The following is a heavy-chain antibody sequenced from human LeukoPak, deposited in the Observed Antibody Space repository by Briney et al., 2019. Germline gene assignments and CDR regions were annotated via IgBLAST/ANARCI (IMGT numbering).Heavy chain of an antibody. CDR1: GFTFSSYA. D-gene: IGHD6-19*01. CDR2: ISGSGGST. J-gene: IGHJ1*01. CDR3: AKVSQLGSGPKNFQH. V-gene: IGHV3-23*01. Sequence: GGSLRLSCAASGFTFSSYAMSWVRQAPGKGLEWVSAISGSGGSTYYADSVKGRFTISRDNSKNTLYPQMNSLRAEDTAVYYCAKVSQLGSGPKNFQHWGQGTLVTVSS.